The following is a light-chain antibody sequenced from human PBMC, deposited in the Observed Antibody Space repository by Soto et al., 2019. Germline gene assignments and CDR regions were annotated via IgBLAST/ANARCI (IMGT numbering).Light chain of an antibody. Sequence: QLVLTQSPSASASLGASVKLTCTLSSGHSSYAIAWHQQQPEKGPRYLMKLNSDGSHSKGDGIPDRFSGSSSGAERYLTISRLPSDDEADYYCQTWGTGIGVFGGGTKLTVL. CDR3: QTWGTGIGV. CDR1: SGHSSYA. CDR2: LNSDGSH. V-gene: IGLV4-69*01. J-gene: IGLJ2*01.